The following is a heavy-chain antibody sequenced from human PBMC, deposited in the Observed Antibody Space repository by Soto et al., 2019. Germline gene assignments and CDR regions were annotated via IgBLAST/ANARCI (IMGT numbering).Heavy chain of an antibody. CDR2: MYNTGST. CDR3: ARDLWGYCGADCYPLDV. Sequence: SETLSLTCTVSGGSISSGGYYWSWIRQHPGRGLEWIGYMYNTGSTIYNPSLKRRVTISVDTSKNQFSLKLNSVTAADTAVFYCARDLWGYCGADCYPLDVWGQGTMVTVSS. V-gene: IGHV4-61*08. D-gene: IGHD2-21*02. CDR1: GGSISSGGYY. J-gene: IGHJ6*02.